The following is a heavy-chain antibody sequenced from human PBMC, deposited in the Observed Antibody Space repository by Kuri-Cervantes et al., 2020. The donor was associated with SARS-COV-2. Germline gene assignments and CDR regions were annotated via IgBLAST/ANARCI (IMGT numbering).Heavy chain of an antibody. CDR1: GFTFRNYS. V-gene: IGHV3-48*02. J-gene: IGHJ4*02. CDR2: ISGSSRTT. Sequence: LSLTCAASGFTFRNYSLNWVRQAPGKGLEWVSYISGSSRTTFYAESVKGRFTISRDNAKNSLYLQMNSLRDEDTAVYYCARLDYLDWGQGTLVTVSS. CDR3: ARLDYLD. D-gene: IGHD3-16*01.